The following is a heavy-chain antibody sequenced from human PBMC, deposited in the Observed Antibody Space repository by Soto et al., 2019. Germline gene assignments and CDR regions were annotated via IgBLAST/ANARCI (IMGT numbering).Heavy chain of an antibody. D-gene: IGHD3-3*01. J-gene: IGHJ5*02. CDR2: INWNSGSI. V-gene: IGHV3-9*01. CDR1: GFSFDDYA. CDR3: AKGAYEFWNGYLGFEP. Sequence: EVQLVESGGGLVQPGRSLRLSCAASGFSFDDYAMHWVRQAPGKGLEWVSGINWNSGSIGYADSVKGRFTISRDNAKNSLYLQMNSLRAEDTELYYCAKGAYEFWNGYLGFEPWGQGTKVTVSS.